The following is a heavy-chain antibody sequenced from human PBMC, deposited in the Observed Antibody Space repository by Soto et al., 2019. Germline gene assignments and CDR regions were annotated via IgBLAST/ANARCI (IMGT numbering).Heavy chain of an antibody. V-gene: IGHV3-30-3*01. CDR3: ATLAPDASDI. CDR1: GFTFCSYA. CDR2: ISYDGSNK. Sequence: GGSLRLSCAASGFTFCSYALHWVRQAPGQGLEWVAVISYDGSNKYYADSVKGRFTISRDNSKNTLYLQMNSLRAEDTAVYYFATLAPDASDIWGQGTMVTVSS. J-gene: IGHJ3*02.